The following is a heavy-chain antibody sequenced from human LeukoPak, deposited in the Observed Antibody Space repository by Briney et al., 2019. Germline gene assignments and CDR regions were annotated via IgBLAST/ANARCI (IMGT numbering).Heavy chain of an antibody. D-gene: IGHD3-10*01. V-gene: IGHV3-30*02. J-gene: IGHJ4*02. CDR1: GFTFSSYA. CDR2: IQYDGSKK. CDR3: AKDIGSYYDY. Sequence: GGSLRPSCAASGFTFSSYAMSWVRQAPGKGLEWVTFIQYDGSKKYYADSVKGRFTISRDNSKNTLYLEMNSLRAEDTAVYYCAKDIGSYYDYWGQGILVTVSS.